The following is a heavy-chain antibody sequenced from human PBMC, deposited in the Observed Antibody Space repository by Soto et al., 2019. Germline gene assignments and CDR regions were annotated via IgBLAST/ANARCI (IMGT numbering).Heavy chain of an antibody. D-gene: IGHD5-18*01. Sequence: HPGGSLRLSCAASGFTFSSYDMHWVRQAPGKDLEWVAVMSYDGSNIYYADSVRGRMTISRDNSKNTLYLQVDSLRSEDTAVYYCARASAEFFEDTAMASYYYYGMDVWGQGTTVTVSS. CDR2: MSYDGSNI. CDR3: ARASAEFFEDTAMASYYYYGMDV. V-gene: IGHV3-30-3*01. J-gene: IGHJ6*02. CDR1: GFTFSSYD.